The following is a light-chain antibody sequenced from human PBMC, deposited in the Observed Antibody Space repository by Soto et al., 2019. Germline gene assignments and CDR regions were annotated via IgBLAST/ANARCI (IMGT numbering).Light chain of an antibody. CDR1: QSVNNY. V-gene: IGKV3-11*01. CDR3: QQHRSWPPIT. J-gene: IGKJ5*01. Sequence: EIVFTQSPATLSLSPGESATLCCRASQSVNNYLYWYQQKPGQAPRLIISAASNRATGIPARFSGSGSETDFTLTITNLEPEDFAVYYCQQHRSWPPITFGQGTRLEI. CDR2: AAS.